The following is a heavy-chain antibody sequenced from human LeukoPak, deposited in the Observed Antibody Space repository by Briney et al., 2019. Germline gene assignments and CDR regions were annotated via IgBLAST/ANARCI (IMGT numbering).Heavy chain of an antibody. V-gene: IGHV3-30-3*01. CDR2: IFSDGNNI. CDR3: ARVWAATGNPTCFDP. Sequence: GGSLRLSCAASGFSFSSHAMHWVRQAPGKGLEWVAVIFSDGNNIHYADSVQGRFTISRDNSRSTLYLQMNSLRAEDTALYHCARVWAATGNPTCFDPWGQGTLVTVSS. J-gene: IGHJ5*02. D-gene: IGHD1-1*01. CDR1: GFSFSSHA.